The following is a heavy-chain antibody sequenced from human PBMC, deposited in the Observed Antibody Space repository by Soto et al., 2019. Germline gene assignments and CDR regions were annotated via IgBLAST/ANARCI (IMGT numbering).Heavy chain of an antibody. Sequence: EVQLVESGGGLVQPGGSLRLSCAASGFTFSSSWMHWVRQAPGKGLVWVSRINGDGGTTDYADSVKGRFTISRDNAKNTLYLQMHSLRGEDTAVYYCASTGDPPFDCWGQGTLVTVSS. V-gene: IGHV3-74*01. D-gene: IGHD1-1*01. CDR2: INGDGGTT. J-gene: IGHJ4*02. CDR3: ASTGDPPFDC. CDR1: GFTFSSSW.